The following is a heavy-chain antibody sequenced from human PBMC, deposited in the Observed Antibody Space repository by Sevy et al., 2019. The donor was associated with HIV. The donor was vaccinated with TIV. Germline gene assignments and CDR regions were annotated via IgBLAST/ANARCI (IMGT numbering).Heavy chain of an antibody. Sequence: ASVKVSCKASGYTFTDHYIHWVRQAPGQGPEWMGWFNPNSGGTKYAQKFQGGVTMTGGTSISSAYMELTRLTGDDTAVYYCARDGADCGDGTCYSGPREAFDIWGQGTMVTVSS. CDR2: FNPNSGGT. CDR3: ARDGADCGDGTCYSGPREAFDI. D-gene: IGHD2-15*01. V-gene: IGHV1-2*02. CDR1: GYTFTDHY. J-gene: IGHJ3*02.